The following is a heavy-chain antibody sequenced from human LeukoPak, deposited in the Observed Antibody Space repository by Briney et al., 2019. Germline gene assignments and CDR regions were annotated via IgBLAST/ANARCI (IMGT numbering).Heavy chain of an antibody. J-gene: IGHJ6*02. Sequence: GRSLRLSCAASKFTFSSYAMHWVRQAPGKGLEWVAVISYDGSNKYYADSAKGRFTISRDNSKNTLYLQMNSLRAEDTAVYYCARERGKMGYYYGMDVWAKGPRSPSP. CDR3: ARERGKMGYYYGMDV. V-gene: IGHV3-30-3*01. CDR2: ISYDGSNK. CDR1: KFTFSSYA. D-gene: IGHD5-24*01.